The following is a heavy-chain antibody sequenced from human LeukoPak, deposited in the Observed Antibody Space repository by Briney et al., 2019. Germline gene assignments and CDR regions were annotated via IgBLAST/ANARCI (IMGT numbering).Heavy chain of an antibody. CDR3: ARQGDYGDYNAFDI. J-gene: IGHJ3*02. CDR2: ICPRDSHT. CDR1: GYSFTTYC. Sequence: GESLKISCKGSGYSFTTYCIGWVRQMPGKGLEWMGVICPRDSHTRYSPSFQGQVTISADKSISTAYLQWSSLKASDTAMYYCARQGDYGDYNAFDIWGQGTMVTVSS. D-gene: IGHD4-17*01. V-gene: IGHV5-51*01.